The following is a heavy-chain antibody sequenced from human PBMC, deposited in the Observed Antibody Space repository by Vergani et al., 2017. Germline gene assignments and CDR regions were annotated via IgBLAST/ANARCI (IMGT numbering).Heavy chain of an antibody. J-gene: IGHJ4*02. CDR2: IYYSGST. CDR1: GGSISSYY. CDR3: ASSGTTGYYFDY. V-gene: IGHV4-59*08. Sequence: QVQLQESCPGLVKPSETLSLTCTVSGGSISSYYWSWIRQPPGKGLEWIGYIYYSGSTNYNPSLKSRVTISVDTSKNQFSLKLSSVTAADTAVYYCASSGTTGYYFDYWGQGTLVTVSS. D-gene: IGHD1-1*01.